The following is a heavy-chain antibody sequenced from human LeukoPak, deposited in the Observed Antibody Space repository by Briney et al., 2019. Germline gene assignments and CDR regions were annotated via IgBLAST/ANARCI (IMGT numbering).Heavy chain of an antibody. D-gene: IGHD1-26*01. CDR2: INQDEGEK. Sequence: PGGSLRLSCAASGFTFSTYWMGWVRQAPGKGLEWVANINQDEGEKYYVDSVKGRFTISRDNSKNTLYLQMNSLRAEDTAVYYCAKDSLRKSIVGATTRGFNDYWGQGILVTVSS. CDR1: GFTFSTYW. J-gene: IGHJ4*02. CDR3: AKDSLRKSIVGATTRGFNDY. V-gene: IGHV3-7*01.